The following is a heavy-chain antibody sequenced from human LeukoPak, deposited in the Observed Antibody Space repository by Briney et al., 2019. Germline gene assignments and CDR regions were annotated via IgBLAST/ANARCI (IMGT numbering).Heavy chain of an antibody. Sequence: ESLKISCQGSGFDFTTYWIGWVRQMPGGGLEWMGIIYPAVSDTRYSPSFQGQVTISADTSITTAYLQWSSLTASDPAMYHCARLKGSSSGLLSFDYWGQGTLVTVSS. D-gene: IGHD3-10*01. CDR2: IYPAVSDT. V-gene: IGHV5-51*01. CDR1: GFDFTTYW. J-gene: IGHJ4*02. CDR3: ARLKGSSSGLLSFDY.